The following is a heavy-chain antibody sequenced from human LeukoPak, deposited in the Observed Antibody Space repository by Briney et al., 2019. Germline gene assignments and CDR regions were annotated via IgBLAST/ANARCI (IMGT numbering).Heavy chain of an antibody. CDR3: ARAGEYSPVDY. CDR1: GGSISSYY. V-gene: IGHV4-59*01. D-gene: IGHD5-12*01. J-gene: IGHJ4*02. CDR2: IYYSGST. Sequence: SETLSLTCTVSGGSISSYYWSWIRQPPGKGLEWIGYIYYSGSTNYNPSLKSRVTISVDTSKNQFSLKLSSVTAADTAVYYCARAGEYSPVDYWGQGTLVTVSS.